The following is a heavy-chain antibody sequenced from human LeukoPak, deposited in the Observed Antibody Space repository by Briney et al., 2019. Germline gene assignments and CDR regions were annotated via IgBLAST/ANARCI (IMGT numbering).Heavy chain of an antibody. CDR2: IYYSGST. CDR1: GGSISSYY. D-gene: IGHD4-23*01. Sequence: PSETLSLTCTVSGGSISSYYWSWIRQPPGKGLEWIGYIYYSGSTNYNPSLKSRVTISVDTSKNQFSLKLSSVTAADTAVYYCARTVAKPYYFDYWGQATLVTVSS. CDR3: ARTVAKPYYFDY. J-gene: IGHJ4*02. V-gene: IGHV4-59*01.